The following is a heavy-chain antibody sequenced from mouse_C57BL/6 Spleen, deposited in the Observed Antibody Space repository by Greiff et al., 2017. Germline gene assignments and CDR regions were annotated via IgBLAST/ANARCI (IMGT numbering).Heavy chain of an antibody. CDR2: INPNNGGT. V-gene: IGHV1-26*01. J-gene: IGHJ2*01. CDR3: ARLQLGLFDY. Sequence: VQLQQSGPELVKPGASVKISCKASGYTFTDYYMNWVKQSHGKSLEWIGDINPNNGGTSYNQKFKGKATFTVDKSSSTAYMERRSLTSEDSAVYYCARLQLGLFDYWGQGTTLTVSS. D-gene: IGHD4-1*02. CDR1: GYTFTDYY.